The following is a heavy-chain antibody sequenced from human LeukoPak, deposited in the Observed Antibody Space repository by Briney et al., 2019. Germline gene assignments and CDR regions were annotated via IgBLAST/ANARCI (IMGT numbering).Heavy chain of an antibody. CDR3: ARDYYDSSGYHHGWFDP. D-gene: IGHD3-22*01. CDR2: IIPIFGTA. CDR1: GGTFSSYA. Sequence: SVKVSCKASGGTFSSYAISWVRQAPGQGLEWMGGIIPIFGTANYAQKFQVRVTITADKSTSTAYMELSSLRSEDTAVYYCARDYYDSSGYHHGWFDPWGQGTLVTVSS. J-gene: IGHJ5*02. V-gene: IGHV1-69*06.